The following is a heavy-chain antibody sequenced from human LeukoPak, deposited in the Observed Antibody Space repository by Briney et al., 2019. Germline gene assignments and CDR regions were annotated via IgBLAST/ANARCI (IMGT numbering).Heavy chain of an antibody. V-gene: IGHV1-69*04. CDR1: GGTFSSYA. D-gene: IGHD1-26*01. CDR3: ARDQKVGATPYFGMDV. Sequence: SVKVSCKASGGTFSSYAINWVRQAPGQGLEWMGRIIPMLGTVNYAQKFQGRVTITADKFTSTAYMELSSLRSEDTAMYYCARDQKVGATPYFGMDVWGQGTTVTVSS. J-gene: IGHJ6*02. CDR2: IIPMLGTV.